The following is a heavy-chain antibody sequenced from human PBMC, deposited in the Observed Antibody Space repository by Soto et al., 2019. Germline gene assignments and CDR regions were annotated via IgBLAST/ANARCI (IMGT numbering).Heavy chain of an antibody. Sequence: VQMLESGGGLVQPGGSLRLSCAASGFTFSSYALTWVRQAPGKGLEWVSSITGSGYYTRYTDSVKGRFTITRDNAKNTLFLQMKSLRADDTAIYYCGKDPNGDYFGAFDFWGQGTMVTVSS. D-gene: IGHD4-17*01. CDR2: ITGSGYYT. CDR3: GKDPNGDYFGAFDF. V-gene: IGHV3-23*01. CDR1: GFTFSSYA. J-gene: IGHJ3*01.